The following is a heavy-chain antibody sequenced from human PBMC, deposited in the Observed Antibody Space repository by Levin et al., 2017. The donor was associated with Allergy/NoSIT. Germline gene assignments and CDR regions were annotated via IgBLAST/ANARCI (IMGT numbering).Heavy chain of an antibody. J-gene: IGHJ2*01. Sequence: SETLSLTCTVFGGSITSFYWTWIRQPPGKGLEWIGYMHYSGSTNYNPSLNSRVTLSVDTSKSQFSLKLYSVTAADTAVYYCARYTSSSYLTLDGYYFDLWGRGTLVTVSS. CDR3: ARYTSSSYLTLDGYYFDL. CDR2: MHYSGST. D-gene: IGHD6-13*01. CDR1: GGSITSFY. V-gene: IGHV4-59*01.